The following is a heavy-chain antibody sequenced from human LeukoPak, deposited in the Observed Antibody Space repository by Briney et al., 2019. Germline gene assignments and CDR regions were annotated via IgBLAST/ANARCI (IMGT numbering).Heavy chain of an antibody. J-gene: IGHJ4*02. CDR1: GYRFASHW. CDR2: ILPRDSDT. Sequence: GESLKISCQGYGYRFASHWIGWVRQMPGKGLEWIGIILPRDSDTRYSPSFQGQVTISADKSISTAYLQWSSLKASDTAMYYCAIVAVAGTTFDYWGQGTLVTVSS. V-gene: IGHV5-51*01. CDR3: AIVAVAGTTFDY. D-gene: IGHD6-19*01.